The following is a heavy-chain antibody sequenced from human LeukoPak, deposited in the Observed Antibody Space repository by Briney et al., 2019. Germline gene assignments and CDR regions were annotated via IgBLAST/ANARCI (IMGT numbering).Heavy chain of an antibody. V-gene: IGHV1-18*04. D-gene: IGHD3-16*02. CDR2: ISAYNGNT. J-gene: IGHJ6*04. Sequence: ASVKVSCKPSGYTFTSYGISWVRQAPGQGGEWMGWISAYNGNTNYAQKLQGRVTMTTDTSTSTAYMELRSLRSDDTAVYYCARFIESSAYDYVWGSYRSSYGMDVWGKGTTVTVSS. CDR3: ARFIESSAYDYVWGSYRSSYGMDV. CDR1: GYTFTSYG.